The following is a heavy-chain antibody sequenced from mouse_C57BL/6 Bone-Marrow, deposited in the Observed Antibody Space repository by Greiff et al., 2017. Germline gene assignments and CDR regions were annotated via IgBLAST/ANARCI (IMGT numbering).Heavy chain of an antibody. CDR3: ARSATVVATRGMDY. V-gene: IGHV1-50*01. CDR1: GYTFTSYW. D-gene: IGHD1-1*01. Sequence: VQLQQPGAELVKPGASVKLSCKASGYTFTSYWMQWVKQRPGQGLEWIGEIDPSDSYTNYNQKFKGKATLTVDTSSSTAYMQLSSLTSEDSAVYYCARSATVVATRGMDYWGQGTSVTVSS. J-gene: IGHJ4*01. CDR2: IDPSDSYT.